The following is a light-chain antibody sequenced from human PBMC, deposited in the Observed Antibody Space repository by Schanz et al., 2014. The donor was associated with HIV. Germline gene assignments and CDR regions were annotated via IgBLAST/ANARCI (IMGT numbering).Light chain of an antibody. CDR1: SSNIGTGYD. CDR3: AAWDDSLSGYV. Sequence: QSVLAQPLSVSGAPGQRVTISCTGSSSNIGTGYDVHWYQVLPGIAPKLLIFDNTHRPSGVPARFSGSKSGSSASLAISGLQAEDEADYYCAAWDDSLSGYVFGTGTKLTVL. V-gene: IGLV1-40*01. J-gene: IGLJ1*01. CDR2: DNT.